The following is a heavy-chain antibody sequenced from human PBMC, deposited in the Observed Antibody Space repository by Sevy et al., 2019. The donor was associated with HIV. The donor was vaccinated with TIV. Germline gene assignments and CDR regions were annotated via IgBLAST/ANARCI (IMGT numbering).Heavy chain of an antibody. Sequence: GGSLRLSCAASGFTFRNYAMNWVRQGPGKGLEWVSTISGSGKSTYYADSVKGRFTFSRDNSKNTLYLLMNSLRAEDTAVYYCTKDQGESSGYYPLGAFDIWGQGTMVTVSS. CDR2: ISGSGKST. CDR1: GFTFRNYA. V-gene: IGHV3-23*01. CDR3: TKDQGESSGYYPLGAFDI. D-gene: IGHD3-22*01. J-gene: IGHJ3*02.